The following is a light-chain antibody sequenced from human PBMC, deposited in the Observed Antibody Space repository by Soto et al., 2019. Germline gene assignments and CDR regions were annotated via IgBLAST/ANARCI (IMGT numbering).Light chain of an antibody. CDR3: QPYNNWPLT. CDR1: QFVSSNY. V-gene: IGKV3D-7*01. J-gene: IGKJ4*01. Sequence: EIFITQSPATLSLSPGDRATLSCRASQFVSSNYLSWYQQKPGQAPRLLIYGASTRDTGIPDRFSGSGSGTHFTLTINRLQSEDFSVYYCQPYNNWPLTFGGGTKVDIK. CDR2: GAS.